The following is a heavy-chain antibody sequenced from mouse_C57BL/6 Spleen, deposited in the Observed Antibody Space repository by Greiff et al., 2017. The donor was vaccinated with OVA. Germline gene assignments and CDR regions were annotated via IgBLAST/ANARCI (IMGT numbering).Heavy chain of an antibody. CDR2: ISSGSSTI. Sequence: EVQRVESGGGLVKPGGSLKLSCAASGFTFTDYGMHWVRQAPGKGLEWVAYISSGSSTIYYADTVKGRSTISRDNAKNTLFLQMTSLRSEDTAMYYCARVGSNPVAYWGQGTLVTVSA. V-gene: IGHV5-17*01. CDR1: GFTFTDYG. J-gene: IGHJ3*01. D-gene: IGHD2-5*01. CDR3: ARVGSNPVAY.